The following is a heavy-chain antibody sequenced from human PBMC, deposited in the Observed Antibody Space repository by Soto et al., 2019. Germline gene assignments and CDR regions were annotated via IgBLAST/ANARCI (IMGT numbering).Heavy chain of an antibody. Sequence: GASVKVSCKASGYTFTSYYMHWVRQAPGQGLEWMGIINPSGGSTSYAQKFQGRVTMTRDTSTSTAYMELSSLRSEDTAVYYCAFCMNYYDSSGYYYAEHDAFDIWGQGTMVTVSS. CDR3: AFCMNYYDSSGYYYAEHDAFDI. CDR1: GYTFTSYY. J-gene: IGHJ3*02. D-gene: IGHD3-22*01. CDR2: INPSGGST. V-gene: IGHV1-46*03.